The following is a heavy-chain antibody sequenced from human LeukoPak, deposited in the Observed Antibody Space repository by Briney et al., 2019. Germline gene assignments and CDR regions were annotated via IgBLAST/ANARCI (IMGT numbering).Heavy chain of an antibody. CDR1: GYTFTDYY. J-gene: IGHJ4*02. Sequence: PEASVNVSCKASGYTFTDYYMHWVRQAPGQGLEWMGRINPNSGGANYAQQFQGRVTMTRDTSITTAYMEVVRLTSDDTAVYYCARGSGYRDSPGLEWGQGTLVNVSS. CDR3: ARGSGYRDSPGLE. CDR2: INPNSGGA. V-gene: IGHV1-2*06. D-gene: IGHD4-17*01.